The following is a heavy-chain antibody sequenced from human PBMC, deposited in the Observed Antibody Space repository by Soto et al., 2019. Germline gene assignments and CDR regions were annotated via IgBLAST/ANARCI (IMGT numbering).Heavy chain of an antibody. D-gene: IGHD3-9*01. CDR2: IKSKTDGGTT. CDR1: GFTFSNAW. CDR3: TTDPSYYDILTGS. J-gene: IGHJ5*02. Sequence: PGGSLRLSCAASGFTFSNAWINWVRQAPGKGLEWVGRIKSKTDGGTTDYAAPVKGRFTISRDDSKNTLYLQMNSLKTEDTAVYYCTTDPSYYDILTGSWGQGTLVTVSS. V-gene: IGHV3-15*07.